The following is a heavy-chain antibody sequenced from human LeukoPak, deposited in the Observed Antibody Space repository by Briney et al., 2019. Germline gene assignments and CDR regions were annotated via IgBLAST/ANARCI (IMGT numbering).Heavy chain of an antibody. CDR2: INSDGTST. CDR3: AREDYSNYILH. V-gene: IGHV3-74*01. CDR1: GFTFSRYW. D-gene: IGHD4-11*01. J-gene: IGHJ4*02. Sequence: PGGSLRLSCADSGFTFSRYWMHWVRQAPGKGLVWVSRINSDGTSTRYADSVKGRFTTSRDNAKNTLYLQMNSLRAEDSAVYYCAREDYSNYILHWGQGTLVTVSS.